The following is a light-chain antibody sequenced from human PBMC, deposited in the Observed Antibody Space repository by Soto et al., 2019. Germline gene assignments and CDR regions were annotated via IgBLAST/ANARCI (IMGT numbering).Light chain of an antibody. CDR3: HQRQSWPRT. CDR1: QTVSNY. J-gene: IGKJ1*01. Sequence: EIVLTQSPAILSLSPGDTATLSCRASQTVSNYLTWYQQKPGQAPRLLIYDTSKRAAGIPARFSASGSGTDFTLTISDVQPEDFALYYCHQRQSWPRTFGQGTKVDIK. CDR2: DTS. V-gene: IGKV3-11*01.